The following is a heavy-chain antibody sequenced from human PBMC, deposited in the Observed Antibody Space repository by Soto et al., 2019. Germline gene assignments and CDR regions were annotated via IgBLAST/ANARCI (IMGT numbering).Heavy chain of an antibody. D-gene: IGHD6-13*01. CDR3: ARVAAAGFGGSGRAPVDY. V-gene: IGHV1-18*01. CDR1: GYTFTSYG. Sequence: EASVKVSCKASGYTFTSYGISWVRQAPGQGLEWMGWISAYNGNTNYAQKLQGRVTMTTDTSTSTAYMELRSLRSDDTAVYYCARVAAAGFGGSGRAPVDYWGQGTLVTVSS. CDR2: ISAYNGNT. J-gene: IGHJ4*01.